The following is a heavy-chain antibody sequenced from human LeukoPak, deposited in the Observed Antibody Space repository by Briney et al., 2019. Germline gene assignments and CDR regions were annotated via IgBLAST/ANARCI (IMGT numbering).Heavy chain of an antibody. CDR3: AKRSQYYFDG. CDR2: ISGRGGST. J-gene: IGHJ4*02. CDR1: GFTFSSYA. V-gene: IGHV3-23*01. Sequence: PGGSLRLSCAASGFTFSSYAMSWVRQAPGGGLEWVSAISGRGGSTYYAASVKSRFTISRDNSKNTLYLQMTSLIAEDTAVYYCAKRSQYYFDGWGQGTLVTVSS.